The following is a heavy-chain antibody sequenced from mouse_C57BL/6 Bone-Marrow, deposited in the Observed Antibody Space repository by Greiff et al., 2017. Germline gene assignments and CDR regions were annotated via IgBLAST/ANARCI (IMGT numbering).Heavy chain of an antibody. Sequence: QVHVKQPGAELVKPGASVKLSCKASGYTFTSYWMHWVKQRPGQGLEWIGMIHPNSGSTNYNEKFKSKATLTVDKSSSTAYMQLSSLTSEDSAVYYCARFGNYGYWYFDVWGTGTTVTVSS. CDR2: IHPNSGST. V-gene: IGHV1-64*01. CDR3: ARFGNYGYWYFDV. J-gene: IGHJ1*03. D-gene: IGHD2-1*01. CDR1: GYTFTSYW.